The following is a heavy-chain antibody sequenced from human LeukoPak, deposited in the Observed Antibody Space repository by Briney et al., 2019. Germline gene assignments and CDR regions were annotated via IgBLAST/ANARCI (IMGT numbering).Heavy chain of an antibody. CDR3: ARALGRIATRRDAFDI. D-gene: IGHD6-6*01. CDR1: GGSISTYY. Sequence: PSETLSLTCTVSGGSISTYYWTWIRQPPGKGLEWIGYIYYSGSPNYNPSLKSRVTISVDTSKNQFSLKLNSVTAADTAVYYCARALGRIATRRDAFDIWGQGTMVTVSS. V-gene: IGHV4-59*01. J-gene: IGHJ3*02. CDR2: IYYSGSP.